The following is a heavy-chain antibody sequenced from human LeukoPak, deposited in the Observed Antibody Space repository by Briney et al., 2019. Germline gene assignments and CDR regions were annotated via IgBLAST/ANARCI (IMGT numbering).Heavy chain of an antibody. CDR2: ISAYNGNT. Sequence: ASVKVSCKASGYTFTSYGISWVRQAPGQGLECMGWISAYNGNTNYAQKFQGRVTVTRDTSISTAYMDLSRLRSDDTAVYYCARAGVWDYSDSSGYHNAAFDIWGQGTMVTVSS. D-gene: IGHD3-22*01. CDR1: GYTFTSYG. J-gene: IGHJ3*02. CDR3: ARAGVWDYSDSSGYHNAAFDI. V-gene: IGHV1-18*01.